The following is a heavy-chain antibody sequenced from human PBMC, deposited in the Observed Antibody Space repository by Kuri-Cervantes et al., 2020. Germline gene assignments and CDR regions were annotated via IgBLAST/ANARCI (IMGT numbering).Heavy chain of an antibody. CDR3: ARSRIVGATPHFDY. V-gene: IGHV3-21*01. CDR1: GFTFSSYS. CDR2: ISSSSSYI. D-gene: IGHD1-26*01. J-gene: IGHJ4*02. Sequence: LSLTCAASGFTFSSYSMNWVRQAPGKGLEWVSSISSSSSYIYYADSVKGRFTISRDNAKNSLYLQMNSLRAEDTAVYYCARSRIVGATPHFDYWGQGTLVTVSS.